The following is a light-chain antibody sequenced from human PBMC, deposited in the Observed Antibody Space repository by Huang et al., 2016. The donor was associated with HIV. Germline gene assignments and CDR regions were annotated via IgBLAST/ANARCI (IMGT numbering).Light chain of an antibody. CDR2: AAS. Sequence: IQLTQSPSSLSASVGDRVTISCRASQGISSYLAWDQQKPGKAPKILIYAASTLQSGVPSRFSGSGSVTDFTLTITSLQPEDFATYYCQQLNGYPLTFGGGTKVEIK. CDR1: QGISSY. V-gene: IGKV1-9*01. J-gene: IGKJ4*01. CDR3: QQLNGYPLT.